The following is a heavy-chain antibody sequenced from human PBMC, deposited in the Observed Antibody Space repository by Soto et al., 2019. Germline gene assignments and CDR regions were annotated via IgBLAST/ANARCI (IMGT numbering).Heavy chain of an antibody. V-gene: IGHV3-13*01. D-gene: IGHD3-16*02. J-gene: IGHJ4*02. Sequence: GGSLRLSCAASGFTFSSYDMHWVRQATGKGLEWVSAIGTAGDTYYPGSVKGRFTISRENAKNSLYLQMNSLRAGDTAVYYCARARPWGSYRLWGVYYFDYWGQGTLVTVSS. CDR3: ARARPWGSYRLWGVYYFDY. CDR1: GFTFSSYD. CDR2: IGTAGDT.